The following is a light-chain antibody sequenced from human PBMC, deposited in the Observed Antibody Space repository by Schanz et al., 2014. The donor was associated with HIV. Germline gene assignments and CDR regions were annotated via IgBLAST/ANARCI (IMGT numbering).Light chain of an antibody. V-gene: IGKV1-9*01. CDR1: QGISNS. Sequence: DIQLTQSPSFLSASVGDRVTITCRASQGISNSLAWYQQRPGKAPRVLIYAASTLQRGVPLKFSGTGSGTEFTLTISSLQPEDFTTYYCQHYNSFSSTFGQGTNLEIK. CDR2: AAS. J-gene: IGKJ2*01. CDR3: QHYNSFSST.